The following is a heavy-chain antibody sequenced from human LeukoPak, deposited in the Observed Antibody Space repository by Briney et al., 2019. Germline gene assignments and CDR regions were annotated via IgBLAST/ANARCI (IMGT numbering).Heavy chain of an antibody. CDR2: INPNSGGT. J-gene: IGHJ4*02. CDR1: GYTFTGYY. CDR3: ARGRAIAAPDDY. V-gene: IGHV1-2*02. Sequence: ASVRVSCKASGYTFTGYYMHWVRQAPGQGLEWMGWINPNSGGTNYAQKFQGRVTMTRDTSISTAYMELSRLRSDDTAVYYCARGRAIAAPDDYWGQGTLVTVSS. D-gene: IGHD6-6*01.